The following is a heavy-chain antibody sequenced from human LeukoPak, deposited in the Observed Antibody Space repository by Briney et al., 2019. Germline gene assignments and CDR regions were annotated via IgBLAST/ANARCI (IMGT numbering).Heavy chain of an antibody. J-gene: IGHJ4*02. V-gene: IGHV3-49*04. CDR3: IREGYDY. D-gene: IGHD5-12*01. CDR2: IRGKAYGGAT. CDR1: GFTFSDYT. Sequence: GGSLRLSCTASGFTFSDYTMSWVRQAPGEGLEWVGFIRGKAYGGATNYAASVKGRFTISRDDSKSTAYLQMNSLKTEDTAVYYCIREGYDYWGQGALDTVSS.